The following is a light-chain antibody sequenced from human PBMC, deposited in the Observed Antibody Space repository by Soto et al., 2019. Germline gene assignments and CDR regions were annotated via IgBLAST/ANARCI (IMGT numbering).Light chain of an antibody. CDR2: DVS. J-gene: IGLJ1*01. V-gene: IGLV2-14*01. CDR1: SSDVGGYND. CDR3: SSYSRGSSLRYV. Sequence: QSVLTQPASVSGSPGQSITISCTGTSSDVGGYNDVSWYQQHPGQAPKLMIYDVSHRPSGVSNRVSGSKSGNTASLTISGPGAEDEADDSCSSYSRGSSLRYVFGTGTKLTVL.